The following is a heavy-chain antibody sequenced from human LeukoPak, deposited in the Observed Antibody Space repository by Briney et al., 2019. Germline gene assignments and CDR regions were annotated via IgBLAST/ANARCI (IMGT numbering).Heavy chain of an antibody. V-gene: IGHV4-34*01. J-gene: IGHJ6*03. Sequence: SETLSLTCAVCGGSFSGYYWSWIRQPPGKGLEWIGEINHSGSTNYNPSLKSRVTISVDTSKNQFSLKLSSVTAADTAVYYCARGKWELLRSNYYYMDVWGKGTTVTVSS. CDR3: ARGKWELLRSNYYYMDV. CDR2: INHSGST. D-gene: IGHD1-26*01. CDR1: GGSFSGYY.